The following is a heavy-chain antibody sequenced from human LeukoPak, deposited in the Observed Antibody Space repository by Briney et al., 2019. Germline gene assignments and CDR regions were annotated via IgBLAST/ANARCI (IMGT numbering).Heavy chain of an antibody. V-gene: IGHV4-31*03. CDR1: GGSINSGGYY. J-gene: IGHJ4*02. D-gene: IGHD5-18*01. Sequence: SETLSLTCTVSGGSINSGGYYWSWIRQHPGKGLEWIGYIYYSGSTYYNPSLKSRVTISVDTSKNQFSLKLSPVTAADTAVYYCARDGSSYGYFDYWGQGTLVTVSS. CDR2: IYYSGST. CDR3: ARDGSSYGYFDY.